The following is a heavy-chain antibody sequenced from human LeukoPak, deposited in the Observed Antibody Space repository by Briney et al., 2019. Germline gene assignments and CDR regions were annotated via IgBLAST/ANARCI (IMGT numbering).Heavy chain of an antibody. CDR2: IYYSGTT. J-gene: IGHJ6*03. Sequence: SETLSLTCSVSGGSISSSSYYWNWIRQPPGKGLEWVGSIYYSGTTYYNSSLKSRVTISVDTSKNQFSLKLSSVTAADTAVYYCARHSHSNSSGDYYHMDVWGKGTTVTVSS. V-gene: IGHV4-39*01. CDR1: GGSISSSSYY. D-gene: IGHD6-6*01. CDR3: ARHSHSNSSGDYYHMDV.